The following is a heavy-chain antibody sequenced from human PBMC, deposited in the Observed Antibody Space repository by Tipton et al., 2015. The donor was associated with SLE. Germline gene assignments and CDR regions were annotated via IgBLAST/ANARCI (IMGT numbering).Heavy chain of an antibody. CDR2: ISNNGGNP. D-gene: IGHD1-26*01. J-gene: IGHJ3*02. V-gene: IGHV3-64*01. CDR3: ARADSILGAPDALDI. Sequence: SLRLSCAASGFDFSSYSMHWVRQTPGKGLEYVSAISNNGGNPYYANSVKGRFTISRGDSKNMLYLQMGSLRDEDMGVYYCARADSILGAPDALDIWGQGTMVTVSS. CDR1: GFDFSSYS.